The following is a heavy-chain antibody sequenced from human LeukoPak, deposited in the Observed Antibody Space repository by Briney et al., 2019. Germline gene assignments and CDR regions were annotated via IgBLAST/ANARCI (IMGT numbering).Heavy chain of an antibody. CDR2: ISSSSKTI. Sequence: AGSLSLSCAASGFTFSSYSMNWVRQAPGKGLEWVSYISSSSKTIYYTETVEGRFTISRDNDKNSLYLQMNSLRDEDSAVYYYARDHGIFDYCGQRAILAASS. V-gene: IGHV3-48*02. CDR1: GFTFSSYS. CDR3: ARDHGIFDY. D-gene: IGHD1-26*01. J-gene: IGHJ4*02.